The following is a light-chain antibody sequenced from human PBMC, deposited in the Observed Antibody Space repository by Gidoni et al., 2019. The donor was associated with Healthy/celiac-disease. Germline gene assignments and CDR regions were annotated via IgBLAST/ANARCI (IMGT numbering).Light chain of an antibody. CDR2: DAS. CDR1: QSVSSY. CDR3: QQRGNSPQRT. J-gene: IGKJ4*01. V-gene: IGKV3-11*01. Sequence: QSVSSYLAWYQQKPGQAPRLLIYDASNRATGIPARFSGSGSGTDFTLTISRLEPENFAVYYCQQRGNSPQRTFGEGTKVEIK.